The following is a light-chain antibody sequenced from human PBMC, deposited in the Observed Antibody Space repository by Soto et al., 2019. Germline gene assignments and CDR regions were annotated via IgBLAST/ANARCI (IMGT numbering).Light chain of an antibody. V-gene: IGKV4-1*01. CDR3: QQYYNSPRS. CDR2: WAS. J-gene: IGKJ1*01. Sequence: DIVMTQSPDSLAVSLGERATINCKSSQNVLYSSNNKNYLAWYQQKPGQPPNLLIYWASTRESGVTDRFSVSGSGSDFNLTISSLQAEDVAVYYCQQYYNSPRSFGHGTKVEIK. CDR1: QNVLYSSNNKNY.